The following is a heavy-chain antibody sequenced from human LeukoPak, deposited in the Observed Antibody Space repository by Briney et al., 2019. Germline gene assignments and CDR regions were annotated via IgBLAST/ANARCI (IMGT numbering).Heavy chain of an antibody. CDR1: GGSISSGGYY. V-gene: IGHV4-31*03. Sequence: SETLSLTCTVSGGSISSGGYYWSWIRQHPGKGLEWIGYIYYSGSTYYNPSLKSRVTISVDTSKHQFSLKLSSVTAADTAVYYCARGSNAVVAATHWFDPWGQGTLVTVSS. J-gene: IGHJ5*02. CDR2: IYYSGST. CDR3: ARGSNAVVAATHWFDP. D-gene: IGHD2-15*01.